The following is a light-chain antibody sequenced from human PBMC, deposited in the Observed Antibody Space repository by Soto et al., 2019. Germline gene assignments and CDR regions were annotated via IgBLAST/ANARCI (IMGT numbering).Light chain of an antibody. CDR3: KQYSSSPPIT. Sequence: EIVLTQSPGTLSLSPGERATISCRASESVIKYLAWYQQKPGQAPRLLIHGASSRATGIPDRFSGSGSGTDFTITINRLEPEDFAVYYCKQYSSSPPITFGQGTRLEIK. CDR1: ESVIKY. CDR2: GAS. J-gene: IGKJ5*01. V-gene: IGKV3-20*01.